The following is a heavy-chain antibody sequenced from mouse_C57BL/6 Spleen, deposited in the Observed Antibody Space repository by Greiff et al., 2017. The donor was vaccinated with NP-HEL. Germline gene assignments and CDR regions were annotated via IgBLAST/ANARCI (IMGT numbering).Heavy chain of an antibody. Sequence: EVNVVESGAELVKPGASVKLSCTASGFNIKDYYMHWVKQRTEQGLEWIGRIDPEDGETKYAPKFQGKATITADTSSNTAYLQLSSLTSEDTAVYYCARYSNYVAWFAYWGQGTLVTVSA. CDR2: IDPEDGET. J-gene: IGHJ3*01. CDR1: GFNIKDYY. CDR3: ARYSNYVAWFAY. V-gene: IGHV14-2*01. D-gene: IGHD2-5*01.